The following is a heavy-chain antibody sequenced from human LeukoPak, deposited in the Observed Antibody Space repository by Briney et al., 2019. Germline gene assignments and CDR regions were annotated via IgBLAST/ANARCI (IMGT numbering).Heavy chain of an antibody. V-gene: IGHV3-74*01. CDR1: GFTFSNYW. CDR3: ARARAGTYFDY. Sequence: GGSLRLSCAASGFTFSNYWMHWVRQAPGKGLVWVSRINSDGSVTNYADSVKGRFTISRDNAKNTLYLQMNSLTAEDTAVYYCARARAGTYFDYWGQGTLVTVSS. CDR2: INSDGSVT. D-gene: IGHD1-26*01. J-gene: IGHJ4*02.